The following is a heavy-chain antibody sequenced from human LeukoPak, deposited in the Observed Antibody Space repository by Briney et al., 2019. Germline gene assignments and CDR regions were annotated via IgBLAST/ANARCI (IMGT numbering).Heavy chain of an antibody. CDR3: AKEDEYGEYRFSMDV. J-gene: IGHJ6*02. V-gene: IGHV3-30*18. Sequence: GSLILSCAASGFTFRSYAMHWVRQAPGKGLEWVAIISDDGSKKDYADSVKGRFTISRDNSKNTLYVQMNSLRAEDTAVYFCAKEDEYGEYRFSMDVWGQGTTVTVAS. CDR2: ISDDGSKK. D-gene: IGHD4/OR15-4a*01. CDR1: GFTFRSYA.